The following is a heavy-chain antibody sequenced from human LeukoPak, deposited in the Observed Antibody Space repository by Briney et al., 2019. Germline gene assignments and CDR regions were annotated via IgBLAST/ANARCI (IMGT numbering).Heavy chain of an antibody. CDR3: ARGRDCSSTSCQTFDY. D-gene: IGHD2-2*01. CDR2: IYHTGST. CDR1: GGSFSNYY. V-gene: IGHV4-34*01. Sequence: PSETLSLTCAVYGGSFSNYYWSWIRQPPGKGLEWIGDIYHTGSTTYNPSLKSRVTISVDTSKNQFSLKLSSVTAADTAVYYCARGRDCSSTSCQTFDYWGQGTLVTVSS. J-gene: IGHJ4*02.